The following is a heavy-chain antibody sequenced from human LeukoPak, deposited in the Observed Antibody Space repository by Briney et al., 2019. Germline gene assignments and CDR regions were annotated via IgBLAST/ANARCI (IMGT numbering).Heavy chain of an antibody. CDR2: IYFSGST. CDR3: ARVGGSNFYNYGMDV. Sequence: PSETLSLTCTVSDDSIGNYYWSWIRQSPGKGLEWIGYIYFSGSTNYNPSLKRRVTMSVVTSKNQFSLRLTSVTAADAATYYCARVGGSNFYNYGMDVWGQGTTVIVSS. J-gene: IGHJ6*02. D-gene: IGHD4-11*01. CDR1: DDSIGNYY. V-gene: IGHV4-59*01.